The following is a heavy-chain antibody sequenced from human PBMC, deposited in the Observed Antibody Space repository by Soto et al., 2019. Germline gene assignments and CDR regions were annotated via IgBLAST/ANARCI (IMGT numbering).Heavy chain of an antibody. CDR1: GGSISSYY. J-gene: IGHJ4*02. CDR2: IYYSGST. D-gene: IGHD3-22*01. V-gene: IGHV4-59*01. CDR3: AGTYYYDSSGYWSFDY. Sequence: SETLSLTCTVSGGSISSYYWSWIRQPPGKGLEWIGYIYYSGSTNYNPSLKSRVTISVDTSKNQFSLKLSSVTAADTAVYYCAGTYYYDSSGYWSFDYWGRGTLVTVSS.